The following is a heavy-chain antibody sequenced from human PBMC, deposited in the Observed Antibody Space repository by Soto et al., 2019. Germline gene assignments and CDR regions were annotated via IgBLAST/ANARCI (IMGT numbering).Heavy chain of an antibody. J-gene: IGHJ1*01. Sequence: QVQLQESGPGLVKPSQSLSLTCTVSGGSINSGGYYWSWIRQHSGKGLEWIGYIYYNGNSNYNPSLRSRLTMSVDTSKNQFSLDLNSVPAADTAGYYCARAWYGGSYGLQYGGQGTLVTGSS. CDR3: ARAWYGGSYGLQY. CDR2: IYYNGNS. D-gene: IGHD1-26*01. CDR1: GGSINSGGYY. V-gene: IGHV4-31*03.